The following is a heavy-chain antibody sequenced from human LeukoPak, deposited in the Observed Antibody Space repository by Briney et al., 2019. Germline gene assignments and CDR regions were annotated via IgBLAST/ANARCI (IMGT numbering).Heavy chain of an antibody. CDR2: VNRSGST. V-gene: IGHV4-34*01. CDR3: ARSRLHPIIFDY. J-gene: IGHJ4*02. Sequence: KPSETLSLTCAVYGGSFSGYYWSWIRQPPGKGLEWIGEVNRSGSTNYNPSLKSRVTISVDTSKTQFSLKLSSVTAADTAVYYCARSRLHPIIFDYWGQGTLVTVSS. D-gene: IGHD5-24*01. CDR1: GGSFSGYY.